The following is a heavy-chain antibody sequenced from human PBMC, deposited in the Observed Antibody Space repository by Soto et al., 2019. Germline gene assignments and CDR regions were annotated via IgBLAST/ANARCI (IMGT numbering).Heavy chain of an antibody. CDR2: ISASNGNT. V-gene: IGHV1-18*01. Sequence: QVQLVQSGAEVTKPGASVQVSCKASGYTFPSYGISWVRQAPGLGLEWMGWISASNGNTNDAQPLQGRVTLTTDTSTSTAYMELRSLRSDDTAAYYCARDPGTRSDFWGQGTLVTVSS. CDR1: GYTFPSYG. D-gene: IGHD3-10*01. J-gene: IGHJ4*02. CDR3: ARDPGTRSDF.